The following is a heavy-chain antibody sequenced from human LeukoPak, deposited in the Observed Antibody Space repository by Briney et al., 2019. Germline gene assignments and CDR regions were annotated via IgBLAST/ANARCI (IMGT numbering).Heavy chain of an antibody. CDR3: AREEDYSNSGYWYFDL. CDR1: GGSFSGYY. D-gene: IGHD4-11*01. CDR2: INHSGST. V-gene: IGHV4-34*01. Sequence: SETLSLTRAVYGGSFSGYYWSWIRQPPGKGLEWIGEINHSGSTNYNPSLKSRVTISVDTSKNQFSLKLSSVTAADTAVYYCAREEDYSNSGYWYFDLWGRGTLVTVSS. J-gene: IGHJ2*01.